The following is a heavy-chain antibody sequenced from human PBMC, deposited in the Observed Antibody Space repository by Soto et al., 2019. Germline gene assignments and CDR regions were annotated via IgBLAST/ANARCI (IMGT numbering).Heavy chain of an antibody. CDR1: GFTFSSYS. CDR2: ISSSSSYI. V-gene: IGHV3-21*01. D-gene: IGHD5-18*01. J-gene: IGHJ4*02. Sequence: EVQLVESGGGLVKPGGSLRLSCAASGFTFSSYSMNWVRQAPGKGLEWVSSISSSSSYIYYADSVKGRFTISRDNAKNSLYLQMNSLRAEDTAVYYCAREQTGYSYGDGLGYWGLVTLVTVAS. CDR3: AREQTGYSYGDGLGY.